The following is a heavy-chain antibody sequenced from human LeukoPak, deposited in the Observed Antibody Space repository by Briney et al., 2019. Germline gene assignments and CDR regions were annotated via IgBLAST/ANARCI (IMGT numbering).Heavy chain of an antibody. CDR1: RESVNTYY. CDR3: AISNTVCSPFFDP. V-gene: IGHV4-59*02. Sequence: PSETLSLTCIGSRESVNTYYCSWIRQPPGKGLGWSGYIYYGGSTKYNPSLKSRVTISVDTFKTQFSLKLTPVTAADTAVYYCAISNTVCSPFFDPWGPGSLVTVSP. D-gene: IGHD4-11*01. CDR2: IYYGGST. J-gene: IGHJ5*02.